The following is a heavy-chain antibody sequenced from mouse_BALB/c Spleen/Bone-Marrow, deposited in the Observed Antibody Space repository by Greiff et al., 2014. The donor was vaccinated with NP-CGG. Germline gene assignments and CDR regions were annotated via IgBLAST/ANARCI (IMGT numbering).Heavy chain of an antibody. CDR3: AKANRYGYAVDY. CDR1: GFSLSSYG. D-gene: IGHD1-1*01. CDR2: IWGDGST. V-gene: IGHV2-3*01. J-gene: IGHJ4*01. Sequence: QVQLKDSGPRLVAPSQSLSITCTVSGFSLSSYGVSWGRPPPGKGLGGLGVIWGDGSTNYHSALISRLSISKDNSKSQVFLKLNSLQTDDTATFYCAKANRYGYAVDYWGQGTSVTVSS.